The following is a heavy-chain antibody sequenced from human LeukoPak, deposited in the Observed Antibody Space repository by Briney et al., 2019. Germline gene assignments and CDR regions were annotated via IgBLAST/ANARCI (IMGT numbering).Heavy chain of an antibody. Sequence: SETLSLTCTVSGGSISSYYWSWIRQPPGKGLEWIGYIYYSGSTNYNPSLKSRVTISEDTFKNQYSLKLRSVTAADMAVYYCARVVMGNPERRDWFDPWGQGTLVTVSS. V-gene: IGHV4-59*01. CDR2: IYYSGST. CDR1: GGSISSYY. CDR3: ARVVMGNPERRDWFDP. D-gene: IGHD2-8*01. J-gene: IGHJ5*02.